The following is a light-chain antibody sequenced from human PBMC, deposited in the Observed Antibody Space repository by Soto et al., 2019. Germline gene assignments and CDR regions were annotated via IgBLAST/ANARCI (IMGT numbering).Light chain of an antibody. CDR1: QSVSIH. CDR3: QQYTGPPTT. CDR2: DTS. Sequence: ETVMTQSPGTLSVSLGERATLSCRASQSVSIHLAWYQQKPGQAPRLLIYDTSTRATGIPARFSGSGSGTDFTLTITRLEPEDSAVYFCQQYTGPPTTFGQGTRLEI. J-gene: IGKJ5*01. V-gene: IGKV3-15*01.